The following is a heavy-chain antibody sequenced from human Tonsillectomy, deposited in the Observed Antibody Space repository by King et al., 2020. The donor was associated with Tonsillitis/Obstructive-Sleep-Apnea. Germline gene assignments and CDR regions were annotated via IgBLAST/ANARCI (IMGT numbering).Heavy chain of an antibody. CDR2: IYSGGST. CDR3: AIASIAAAGYYFDY. CDR1: GFTVSSNY. Sequence: QLVQSGGGLIQPGGSLRLSCAASGFTVSSNYMSWVRQAPGKGLEWVSVIYSGGSTYYADSVKGRFTISRDNSKNTRYLQMNSLRAEDTAVYYCAIASIAAAGYYFDYWGQGTLVTVSS. V-gene: IGHV3-53*01. J-gene: IGHJ4*02. D-gene: IGHD6-13*01.